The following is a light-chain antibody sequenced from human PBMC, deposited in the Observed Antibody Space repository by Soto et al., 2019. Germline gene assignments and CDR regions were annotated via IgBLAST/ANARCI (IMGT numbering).Light chain of an antibody. CDR1: QSVRSN. CDR2: DAS. J-gene: IGKJ1*01. V-gene: IGKV3-15*01. CDR3: QQYYDWRT. Sequence: EIVMTQSPATLSVSPGERATLSCRASQSVRSNLAWYQQKPGQAPRLLIYDASTRATGIPARISGSGSGTEFTLTISSLQSEDFAVYYCQQYYDWRTFGQGTKVDIK.